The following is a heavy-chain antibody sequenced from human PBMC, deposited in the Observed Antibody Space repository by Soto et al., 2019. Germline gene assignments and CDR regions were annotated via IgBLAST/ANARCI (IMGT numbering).Heavy chain of an antibody. J-gene: IGHJ6*02. CDR2: ISPYNGNK. V-gene: IGHV1-18*04. Sequence: ASVKVSCKASGYTFTNYGFSWVRQAPGQGLEWMGWISPYNGNKNYAQKFQGRVTMTTASSTSTANMELRSLTSDDTAQYYCARDPPISGSRRGTRLMVVWGHGTTVTVSS. D-gene: IGHD1-20*01. CDR3: ARDPPISGSRRGTRLMVV. CDR1: GYTFTNYG.